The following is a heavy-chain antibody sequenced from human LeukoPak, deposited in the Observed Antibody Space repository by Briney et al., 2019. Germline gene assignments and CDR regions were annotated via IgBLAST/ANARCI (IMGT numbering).Heavy chain of an antibody. J-gene: IGHJ4*02. D-gene: IGHD1-26*01. CDR3: ARREVYSGFDY. CDR1: GYNFTSYW. Sequence: GESLKISCKGSGYNFTSYWIGWVRQMPGKGLECMGIIYPGDSDTRYSPSFQGQVTISADKSISTAYLQWSSLKASDTAMYYCARREVYSGFDYWGQGNLVTVSS. V-gene: IGHV5-51*01. CDR2: IYPGDSDT.